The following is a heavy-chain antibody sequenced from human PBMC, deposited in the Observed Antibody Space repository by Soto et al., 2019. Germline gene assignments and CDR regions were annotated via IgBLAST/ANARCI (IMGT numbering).Heavy chain of an antibody. CDR3: ARAAGYCSSTSCYPRYYYYMDV. CDR2: INHSGST. V-gene: IGHV4-34*01. D-gene: IGHD2-2*01. Sequence: SETLSLTCAVYGGSFSGYYWSWIRQPPGKGLEWIGEINHSGSTNYNPSLKSRVTISVDTSKNQFSLKLGSVTAADTAVYYCARAAGYCSSTSCYPRYYYYMDVWGKGTTVTVSS. J-gene: IGHJ6*03. CDR1: GGSFSGYY.